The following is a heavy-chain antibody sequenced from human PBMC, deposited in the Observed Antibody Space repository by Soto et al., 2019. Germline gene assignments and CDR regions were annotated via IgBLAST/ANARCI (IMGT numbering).Heavy chain of an antibody. CDR3: ARDWERRHIDY. CDR1: GFTFSSYG. J-gene: IGHJ4*02. CDR2: IWYDGSNK. Sequence: GGSLRLSCAASGFTFSSYGMHWVRQAPGKGLEWVAVIWYDGSNKYYADSVKGRFTISRDNSKKTLYLQMNSLRAEDTAVYYCARDWERRHIDYWGQGTLVTVSA. D-gene: IGHD1-1*01. V-gene: IGHV3-33*01.